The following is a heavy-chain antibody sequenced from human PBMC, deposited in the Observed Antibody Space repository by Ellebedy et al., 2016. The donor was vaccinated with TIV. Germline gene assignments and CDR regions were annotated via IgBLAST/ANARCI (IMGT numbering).Heavy chain of an antibody. CDR2: ISGSGGST. D-gene: IGHD3-10*01. Sequence: GESLKISXAASGFTFSSYSMNWVRQAPGKGLEWVSAISGSGGSTYYADSVKGRFTISRDNSKNTLYLQMNSLRAEDTAVYYCARDRGENGMDVWGQGTTVTVSS. CDR3: ARDRGENGMDV. V-gene: IGHV3-23*01. CDR1: GFTFSSYS. J-gene: IGHJ6*02.